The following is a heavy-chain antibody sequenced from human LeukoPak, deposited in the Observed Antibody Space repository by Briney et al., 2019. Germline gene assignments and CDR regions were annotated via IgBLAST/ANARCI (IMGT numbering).Heavy chain of an antibody. Sequence: GGSLRLSCAASGFTFSSYAMSWVRKAPGKGLEWISSISSSSAYIYQADSVKGRFTVSRDNAKNSLYLQMNSLRAEDTAVYYCAKEGCSSTSCYTGFDYWGQGTLVTVSS. D-gene: IGHD2-2*02. CDR3: AKEGCSSTSCYTGFDY. V-gene: IGHV3-21*04. J-gene: IGHJ4*02. CDR1: GFTFSSYA. CDR2: ISSSSAYI.